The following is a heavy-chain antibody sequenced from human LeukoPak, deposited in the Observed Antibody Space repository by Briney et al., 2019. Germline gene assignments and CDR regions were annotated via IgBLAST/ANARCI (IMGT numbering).Heavy chain of an antibody. D-gene: IGHD3-22*01. V-gene: IGHV3-23*01. J-gene: IGHJ4*02. CDR3: AKFRYHSNDNNYLDFNY. Sequence: PGGSLRLSCAASGFTFSSYAMGWVRPAPGKGPEWVSSIRGSGGHTYFADSVKGRATISRDNSKNTLDLQMNSLKGEDTAVYYCAKFRYHSNDNNYLDFNYWGQGTLVTVSS. CDR1: GFTFSSYA. CDR2: IRGSGGHT.